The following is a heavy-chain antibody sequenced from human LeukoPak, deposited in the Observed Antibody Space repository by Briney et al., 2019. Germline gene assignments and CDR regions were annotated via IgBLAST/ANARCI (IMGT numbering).Heavy chain of an antibody. CDR1: GFTFSSYA. CDR3: ARGLFDCSSTSCYPSDAFDI. CDR2: ISYDGSNK. J-gene: IGHJ3*02. V-gene: IGHV3-30-3*01. D-gene: IGHD2-2*01. Sequence: GRSLRLSCAASGFTFSSYAMHGVRQAPGKGLEWVALISYDGSNKYYADSVKGRFTISRDNSKNTLYLQMNSLRAEDTAVYYCARGLFDCSSTSCYPSDAFDIWGQGTMVTVSS.